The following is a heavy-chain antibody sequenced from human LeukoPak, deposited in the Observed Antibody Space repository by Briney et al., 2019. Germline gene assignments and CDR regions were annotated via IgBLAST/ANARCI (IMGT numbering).Heavy chain of an antibody. D-gene: IGHD3-10*01. V-gene: IGHV4-31*03. CDR2: IYYSGST. CDR1: GGSISSGGYY. CDR3: ARSLFMVRGAQSPDWFDP. J-gene: IGHJ5*02. Sequence: SETLSLTCTVSGGSISSGGYYWSWIRQHPGKGLEWIGYIYYSGSTYYNPSLKSRVTISVDTSKNQFSLKLSSVTAADTAVYYCARSLFMVRGAQSPDWFDPWGQGTLVXVSS.